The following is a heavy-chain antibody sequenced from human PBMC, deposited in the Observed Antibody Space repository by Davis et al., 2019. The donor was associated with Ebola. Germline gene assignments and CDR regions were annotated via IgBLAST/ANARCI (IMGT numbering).Heavy chain of an antibody. D-gene: IGHD6-25*01. CDR1: GFTFSSYA. Sequence: GESLKISCAASGFTFSSYAMSWVRQAPGKGLEWVSAISGSGGSTYYLASVKGRFTISRDNAKNSLYLHINSLRAEDTAVYYCAKDSGWQMSPWGQGTLVTVSS. J-gene: IGHJ5*02. CDR3: AKDSGWQMSP. CDR2: ISGSGGST. V-gene: IGHV3-23*01.